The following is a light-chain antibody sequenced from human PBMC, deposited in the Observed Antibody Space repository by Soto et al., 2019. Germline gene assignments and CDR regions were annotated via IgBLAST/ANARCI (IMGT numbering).Light chain of an antibody. CDR3: QVWDSSTDHYV. CDR1: NIESKS. J-gene: IGLJ1*01. Sequence: SYELTQPPSVSVAPGQTARLTCGATNIESKSVHWYQVRPGQAPVLVVYDDTERPSGIPERLSGSNSGDTATLTISRVEAGDEADYYCQVWDSSTDHYVFGTGTKVTVL. CDR2: DDT. V-gene: IGLV3-21*02.